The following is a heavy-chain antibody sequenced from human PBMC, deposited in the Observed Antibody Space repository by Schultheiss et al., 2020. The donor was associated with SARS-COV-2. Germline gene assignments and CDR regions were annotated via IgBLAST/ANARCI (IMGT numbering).Heavy chain of an antibody. CDR3: ARGGFWGGGGMDV. CDR1: GGTFSSYA. J-gene: IGHJ6*02. Sequence: ASVKVSCKASGGTFSSYAISWVRQAPGQGLEWMGWISADNGNTNYAQKLQGRVTMTTDTSTSTVYMELSSLRSEDTAVYYCARGGFWGGGGMDVWGQGTTVTVSS. V-gene: IGHV1-18*01. CDR2: ISADNGNT. D-gene: IGHD7-27*01.